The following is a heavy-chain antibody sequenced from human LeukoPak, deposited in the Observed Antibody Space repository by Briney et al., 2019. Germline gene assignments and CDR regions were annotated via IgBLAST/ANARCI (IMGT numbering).Heavy chain of an antibody. D-gene: IGHD2-15*01. Sequence: SETLSLTCTVSGGSISSYYWSWIRQPPGKGLEWIGYIYYSGSTNYNPSLKSRVTISVDTSKNQFSLKLSSVTAADTAVYYCARDLCSGGSCVFDPWGQETLVTVSS. CDR2: IYYSGST. CDR3: ARDLCSGGSCVFDP. CDR1: GGSISSYY. J-gene: IGHJ5*02. V-gene: IGHV4-59*01.